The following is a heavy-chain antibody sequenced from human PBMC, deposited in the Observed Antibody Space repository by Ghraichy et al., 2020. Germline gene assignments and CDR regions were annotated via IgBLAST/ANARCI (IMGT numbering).Heavy chain of an antibody. CDR2: IYYSGST. Sequence: GSLSLTCTVSGGSISSYYWSWIRQPPGKGLEWIGYIYYSGSTNYNPSLKSRVTISVDTSKNQFSLKLSSVTAADTAVYYCARGYETYYYDSSGYRDAFDIWGQGTMVTVSS. CDR3: ARGYETYYYDSSGYRDAFDI. V-gene: IGHV4-59*01. D-gene: IGHD3-22*01. CDR1: GGSISSYY. J-gene: IGHJ3*02.